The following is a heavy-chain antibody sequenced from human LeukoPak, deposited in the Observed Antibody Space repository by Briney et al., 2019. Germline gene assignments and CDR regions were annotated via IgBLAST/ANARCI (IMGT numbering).Heavy chain of an antibody. Sequence: GASVKVSCKASGYTFTVYYMHWVRQAPGQGLEWMGWINPNSGGTNYAQKFQGWVTMTRDTSISTAYMELSRLRSDDTAVYYCARGSLNYYDITGYFDYWGQGTLVTVSS. J-gene: IGHJ4*02. CDR1: GYTFTVYY. CDR2: INPNSGGT. D-gene: IGHD3-22*01. V-gene: IGHV1-2*04. CDR3: ARGSLNYYDITGYFDY.